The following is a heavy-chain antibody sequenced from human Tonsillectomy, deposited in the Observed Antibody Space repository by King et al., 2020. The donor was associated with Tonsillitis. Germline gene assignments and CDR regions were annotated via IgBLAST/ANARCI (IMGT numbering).Heavy chain of an antibody. CDR2: ISGSGGST. D-gene: IGHD3-10*01. Sequence: VQLVQSGGGLVQPGGSLRLSCTASGFTFSNYAMSWVRQAPGKGLESVSAISGSGGSTFYADSVKGRFTISRDISQNTLYLQMNSLIAEDTAVYYCAKAGGDVLWFGIDYWGQGSLVTVSS. CDR1: GFTFSNYA. CDR3: AKAGGDVLWFGIDY. J-gene: IGHJ4*02. V-gene: IGHV3-23*04.